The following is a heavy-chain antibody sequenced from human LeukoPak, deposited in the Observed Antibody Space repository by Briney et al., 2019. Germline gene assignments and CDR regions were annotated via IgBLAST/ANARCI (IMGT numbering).Heavy chain of an antibody. J-gene: IGHJ4*02. Sequence: ASVKVSCKASGYTFTSYGISWVRQAPGQGLEWMGWISAYNGNTNYAQKLQGRVTMTTGTSTSTAYMELRSLRSDDTAVYYCVMYCSSTSCYKVVDYWGQGTLVTVSS. D-gene: IGHD2-2*02. V-gene: IGHV1-18*01. CDR2: ISAYNGNT. CDR3: VMYCSSTSCYKVVDY. CDR1: GYTFTSYG.